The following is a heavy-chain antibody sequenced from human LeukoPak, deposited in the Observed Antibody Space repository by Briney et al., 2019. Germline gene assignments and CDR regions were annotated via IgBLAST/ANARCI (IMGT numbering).Heavy chain of an antibody. CDR3: ARITYGDNHFDI. CDR1: GGSISYYY. Sequence: SQTLSLTCTVSGGSISYYYWSWIRQPPGKGLEWIGYIYYSGSTNYNPSLKSRVTISVDTSKNQFSLKLNSVTAADTAVYYCARITYGDNHFDIWGQGTMVTVSS. J-gene: IGHJ3*02. V-gene: IGHV4-59*13. CDR2: IYYSGST. D-gene: IGHD4-23*01.